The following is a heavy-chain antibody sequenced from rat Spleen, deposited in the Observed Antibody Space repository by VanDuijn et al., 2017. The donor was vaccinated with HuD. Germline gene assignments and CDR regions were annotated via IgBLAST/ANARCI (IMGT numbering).Heavy chain of an antibody. J-gene: IGHJ2*01. CDR3: VRFYDGYYHRFDY. CDR1: GFTFSDYY. Sequence: EVQLVESGGGLVQPGRSLKLSCATSGFTFSDYYMAWVRQAPTKGLDWVASISISGGYTYYRDSVKGRFTISRDNAKSTLYVQMNSLRYEDTATYYCVRFYDGYYHRFDYWGQGVMVTVSS. CDR2: ISISGGYT. V-gene: IGHV5-25*01. D-gene: IGHD1-12*03.